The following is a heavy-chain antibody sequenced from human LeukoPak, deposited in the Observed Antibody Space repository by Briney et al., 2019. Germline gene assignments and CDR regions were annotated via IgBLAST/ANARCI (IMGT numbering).Heavy chain of an antibody. CDR1: GGSLSSYY. Sequence: PSETLSLTCTVSGGSLSSYYWSWIRQPPGKGLEWIGYIYYSGNTNYNPSLKSRVTISVDTSKNQFSLKLNSVTAADTAVYYCARADPISGTYSPFDYWGQGTLVTVSS. J-gene: IGHJ4*02. CDR3: ARADPISGTYSPFDY. V-gene: IGHV4-59*01. D-gene: IGHD1-26*01. CDR2: IYYSGNT.